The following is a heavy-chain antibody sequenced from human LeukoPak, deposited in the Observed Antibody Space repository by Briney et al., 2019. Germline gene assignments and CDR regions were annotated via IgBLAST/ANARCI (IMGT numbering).Heavy chain of an antibody. CDR2: INTDGAVT. V-gene: IGHV3-74*01. CDR3: ATKQWLAPPPDS. CDR1: GFTFSKYW. Sequence: GGSLRLSCAASGFTFSKYWMLWGSQAPGKGLESVSRINTDGAVTTYADSVKGRFTVSRDNADNTMFLQMNSVRDEDTAVYYCATKQWLAPPPDSWGQGTPVTVSS. J-gene: IGHJ4*02. D-gene: IGHD6-19*01.